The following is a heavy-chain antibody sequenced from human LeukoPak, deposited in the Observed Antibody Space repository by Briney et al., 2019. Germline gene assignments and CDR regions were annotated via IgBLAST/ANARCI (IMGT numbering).Heavy chain of an antibody. Sequence: GGSLRLSCAASGFTFSTYAMSWVRQARGKGLEWVSAISGNGDNTYYADSVKGRFTISRDNSKNTLYLQMNSLRADDTALYYCAKDLRGRVALADYWGQGTLVTVSS. CDR3: AKDLRGRVALADY. D-gene: IGHD2-8*02. J-gene: IGHJ4*02. CDR1: GFTFSTYA. V-gene: IGHV3-23*01. CDR2: ISGNGDNT.